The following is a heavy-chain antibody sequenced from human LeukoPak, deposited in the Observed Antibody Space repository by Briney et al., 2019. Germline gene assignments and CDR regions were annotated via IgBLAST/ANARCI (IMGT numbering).Heavy chain of an antibody. CDR3: AKVPGVTAIQY. J-gene: IGHJ4*02. D-gene: IGHD2-21*02. CDR2: ISDSGRSM. CDR1: GFTFRSYS. V-gene: IGHV3-21*06. Sequence: GGSLRLSCAASGFTFRSYSMSWVRQAPGKGLEWVSSISDSGRSMDYADSVKGRFTISRDNSKNSLYLQMNSLRAEDTAVYYCAKVPGVTAIQYWGQGTLVTVSS.